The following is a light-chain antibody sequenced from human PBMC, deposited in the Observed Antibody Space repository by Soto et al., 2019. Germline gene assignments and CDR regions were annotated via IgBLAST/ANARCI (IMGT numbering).Light chain of an antibody. Sequence: EIVLTQSPGTLSLSPGERATLYFSASQSVSSSYLAWYQQKPGQAPRLLIYGASSRATGIPDRFSGSGSGTDFTLTISRLEPEDFAVYYCQQYGSSPGTFGQGTKVDIK. CDR2: GAS. J-gene: IGKJ1*01. CDR1: QSVSSSY. V-gene: IGKV3-20*01. CDR3: QQYGSSPGT.